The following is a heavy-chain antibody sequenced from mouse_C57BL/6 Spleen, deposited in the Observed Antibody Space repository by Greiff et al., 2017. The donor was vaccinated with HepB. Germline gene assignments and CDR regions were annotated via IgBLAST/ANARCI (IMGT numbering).Heavy chain of an antibody. CDR2: ISDGGSYT. D-gene: IGHD3-3*01. CDR1: GFTFSSYA. CDR3: ARDGGWGGDY. V-gene: IGHV5-4*01. J-gene: IGHJ2*01. Sequence: VQLQQSGGGLVKPGGSLKLSCAASGFTFSSYAMSWVRQTPEKRLEWVATISDGGSYTYYPDNVKGRFTISRDNAKNNLYLQMSHLKSEDTAMYYCARDGGWGGDYWGQGTTLTVSS.